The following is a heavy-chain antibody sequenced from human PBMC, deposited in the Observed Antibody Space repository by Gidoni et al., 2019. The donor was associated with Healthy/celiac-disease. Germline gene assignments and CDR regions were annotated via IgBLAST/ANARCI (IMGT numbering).Heavy chain of an antibody. CDR3: ARGVNSSRFDP. Sequence: QVQLQQWGAGLLKPSETLSLTCAVYGGAFSGYYWSWIRQPPGKGLEWIGEINHSGSTNYNPSLKSRVTISVDTSKNQFSLKLSSVTAADTAGYYCARGVNSSRFDPWGQGTLVTVSS. CDR2: INHSGST. D-gene: IGHD2-15*01. V-gene: IGHV4-34*01. CDR1: GGAFSGYY. J-gene: IGHJ5*02.